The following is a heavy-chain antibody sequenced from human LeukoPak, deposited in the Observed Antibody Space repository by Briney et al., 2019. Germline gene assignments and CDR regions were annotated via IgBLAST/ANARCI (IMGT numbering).Heavy chain of an antibody. CDR3: TTGSESWNYYNYYRDF. D-gene: IGHD3-10*01. J-gene: IGHJ6*03. Sequence: PGGSLRLSCAASGFTFSNAWMSWVRQAPGKGLEWVGRIKSKTDGGTTDYAAPVKGRFTISRDDSKNTLYLQMNSLKTDDTAKYYGTTGSESWNYYNYYRDFWGKGTRSPSP. V-gene: IGHV3-15*01. CDR2: IKSKTDGGTT. CDR1: GFTFSNAW.